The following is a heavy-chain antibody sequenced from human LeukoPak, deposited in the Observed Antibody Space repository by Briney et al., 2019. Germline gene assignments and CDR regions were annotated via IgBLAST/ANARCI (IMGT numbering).Heavy chain of an antibody. CDR1: DYTFTSYG. CDR2: ISAYNGDT. CDR3: ARDGRFGELLDY. J-gene: IGHJ4*02. Sequence: GASVKVSCKASDYTFTSYGISWVRQAPGQGLEWMGWISAYNGDTNYAQEFQGRVTMTTVTSTNTVYMELRSLRSDDTAVYYCARDGRFGELLDYWGQGTPVTVSS. V-gene: IGHV1-18*01. D-gene: IGHD3-10*01.